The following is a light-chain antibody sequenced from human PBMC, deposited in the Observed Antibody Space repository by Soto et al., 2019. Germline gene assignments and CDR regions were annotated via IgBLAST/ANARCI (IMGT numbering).Light chain of an antibody. CDR1: GSDVGTYNY. J-gene: IGLJ2*01. Sequence: QSVLTQPASVSGSLGQSITISCTGTGSDVGTYNYVSWYQQHPGNAPKLMIYDVSNRPSGVSDRFSGSKSGNTASLTISGLQAEDEADYYCSSYTSSSTSVVFGGGTKLTVL. CDR2: DVS. CDR3: SSYTSSSTSVV. V-gene: IGLV2-14*01.